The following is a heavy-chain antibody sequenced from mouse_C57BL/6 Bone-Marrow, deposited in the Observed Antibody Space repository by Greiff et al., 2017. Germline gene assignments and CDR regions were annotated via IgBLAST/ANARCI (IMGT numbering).Heavy chain of an antibody. CDR2: IDPSDSYT. Sequence: VQLQQPGAELVMPGASVKLSCTASGYTFTSYWMHWVKQRPGQGLEWIGEIDPSDSYTNYNQKFKGKSTLTVDKSSSTAYMQLSSLTSEDSAVYYCARSNYYGSSLLYWYFDVWGTGTTVTVSS. CDR3: ARSNYYGSSLLYWYFDV. D-gene: IGHD1-1*01. V-gene: IGHV1-69*01. CDR1: GYTFTSYW. J-gene: IGHJ1*03.